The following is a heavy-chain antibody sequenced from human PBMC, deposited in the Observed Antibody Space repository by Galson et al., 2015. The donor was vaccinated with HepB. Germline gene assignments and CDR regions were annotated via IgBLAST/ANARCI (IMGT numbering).Heavy chain of an antibody. CDR3: ARQFRCSSTSCSPRSAFDI. CDR1: GGSISSSSYY. CDR2: IYYSGST. J-gene: IGHJ3*02. V-gene: IGHV4-39*01. D-gene: IGHD2-2*01. Sequence: SETLSLTCTVSGGSISSSSYYWGWIRQPPGKGLEWIGSIYYSGSTYYNPSLKSRVTISVDTSKNQFSLKLSSVTAADTAVYYCARQFRCSSTSCSPRSAFDIWGQGTMVTVSS.